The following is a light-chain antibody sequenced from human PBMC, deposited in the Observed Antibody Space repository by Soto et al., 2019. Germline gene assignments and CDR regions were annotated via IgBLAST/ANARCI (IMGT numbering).Light chain of an antibody. CDR1: SSDVGGYNY. Sequence: QSALTQPASVSGSPGQSITISCTGTSSDVGGYNYVSWYQQHPGKAPKLMIYDVSNRPSGVSNRFSGSKSGNTASLTISGLQAEDEADYYCSSYTSSGTFYVFGTGTKV. J-gene: IGLJ1*01. CDR3: SSYTSSGTFYV. CDR2: DVS. V-gene: IGLV2-14*01.